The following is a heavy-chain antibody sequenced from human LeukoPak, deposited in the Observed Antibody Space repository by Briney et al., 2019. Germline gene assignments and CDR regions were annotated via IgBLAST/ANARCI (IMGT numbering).Heavy chain of an antibody. V-gene: IGHV5-51*01. J-gene: IGHJ4*02. CDR3: ARHDTLGYCSGGSCYPPFDY. CDR1: GYSFTSYW. Sequence: ESLKISCKGSGYSFTSYWIGWVRQMPGKGLEWMGIIYPGDSDTRYSPSFQGQVTISADKSISTAYLQWSSLKASDTAMYYCARHDTLGYCSGGSCYPPFDYWGQGTLVTVSS. D-gene: IGHD2-15*01. CDR2: IYPGDSDT.